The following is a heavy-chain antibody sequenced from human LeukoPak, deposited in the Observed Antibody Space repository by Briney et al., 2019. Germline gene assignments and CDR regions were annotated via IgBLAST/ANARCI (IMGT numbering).Heavy chain of an antibody. CDR2: IIGSSGYI. D-gene: IGHD1-26*01. Sequence: GGSLRLSCAASGFTFSVYTMNWVRQAPGKGLEWVSSIIGSSGYIYYADSVKGRFTTSRDNAKNSLYLQMNSLRAEDTAVYYCARDRMGAKDSWGQGTLVTVSS. CDR3: ARDRMGAKDS. CDR1: GFTFSVYT. V-gene: IGHV3-21*04. J-gene: IGHJ5*02.